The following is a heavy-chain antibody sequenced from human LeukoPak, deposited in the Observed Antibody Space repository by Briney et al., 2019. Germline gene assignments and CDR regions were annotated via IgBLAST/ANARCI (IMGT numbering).Heavy chain of an antibody. V-gene: IGHV3-21*01. CDR1: GFTFSSYS. D-gene: IGHD6-13*01. Sequence: PGGSLRLSCAASGFTFSSYSMNWVRQAPGKGLEWVSSISSSSSYIYYADSVKGRFTISRDNAKNSLYLQMNSLRAEDTAVYYCARDPARTNIAAAVMFDPWGQGTLVTVSS. CDR3: ARDPARTNIAAAVMFDP. J-gene: IGHJ5*02. CDR2: ISSSSSYI.